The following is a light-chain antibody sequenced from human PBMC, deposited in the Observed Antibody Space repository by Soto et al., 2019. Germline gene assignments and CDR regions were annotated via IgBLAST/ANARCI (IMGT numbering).Light chain of an antibody. J-gene: IGLJ2*01. CDR2: GNS. Sequence: QSVLTQPPSVSGAPGQRVTISCTGSSSNIGAGYDVHWYQQLPGTAPKLLIYGNSNRPSGGPDRFSGSKSGTSASLAITGLQAEDEADYYCQSYDSSLSGYVVFGGGTKVTVL. V-gene: IGLV1-40*01. CDR1: SSNIGAGYD. CDR3: QSYDSSLSGYVV.